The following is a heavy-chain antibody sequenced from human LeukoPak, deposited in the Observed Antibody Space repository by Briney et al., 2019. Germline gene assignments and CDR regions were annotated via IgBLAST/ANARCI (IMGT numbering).Heavy chain of an antibody. V-gene: IGHV1-46*01. D-gene: IGHD1-26*01. J-gene: IGHJ6*02. CDR2: INPSGGST. Sequence: GASVKVSCKASAYTFTNYYIHCVRQAPGQGLEWMGIINPSGGSTSFAQKFQGRVTMTRDTSTGTVYMEMSSLRSEDTAVYYCGRDGGANTGTPFYYGLDVWGQGTTVTVSS. CDR3: GRDGGANTGTPFYYGLDV. CDR1: AYTFTNYY.